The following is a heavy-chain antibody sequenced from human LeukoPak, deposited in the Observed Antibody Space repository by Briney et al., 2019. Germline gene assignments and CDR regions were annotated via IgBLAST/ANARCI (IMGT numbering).Heavy chain of an antibody. V-gene: IGHV1-18*01. Sequence: ASVKVSCKASGYTFTSYGISWVRQSPGQGLEWTGWISAYNGNTNYAQKLQGRVTMTTDTSTSTAYMELRSLRSDDTAVYYCARTWDSSGYYTLVGVYYFDYWGQGTLVTVSS. J-gene: IGHJ4*02. CDR3: ARTWDSSGYYTLVGVYYFDY. CDR1: GYTFTSYG. D-gene: IGHD3-22*01. CDR2: ISAYNGNT.